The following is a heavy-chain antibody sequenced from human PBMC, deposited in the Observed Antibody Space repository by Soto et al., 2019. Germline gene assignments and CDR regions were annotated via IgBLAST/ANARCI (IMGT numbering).Heavy chain of an antibody. D-gene: IGHD2-2*01. Sequence: GGSLRLSCAASGFTFSSYGMHWVRQAPGKGLEWVAVIWYDGSNKYYADSVKGRFTISRDNSKNTLYLQMNSLRAEDTAVYYCARDEDIVVVPAGAFDIWGQGTMVTVSS. V-gene: IGHV3-33*01. CDR2: IWYDGSNK. J-gene: IGHJ3*02. CDR1: GFTFSSYG. CDR3: ARDEDIVVVPAGAFDI.